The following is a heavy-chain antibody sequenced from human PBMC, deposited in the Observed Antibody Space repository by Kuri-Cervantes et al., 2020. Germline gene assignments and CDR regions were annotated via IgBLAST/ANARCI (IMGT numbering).Heavy chain of an antibody. V-gene: IGHV4-34*01. CDR1: GGSFSGYY. CDR3: ARGRNRSALYFDY. Sequence: SETLSLTCAVYGGSFSGYYWSWIRQPPGKGLEWIGEINHSGSTNYNPSLKSRVTISVDTSKNQFSLKLSSVTAADTAVYYCARGRNRSALYFDYWGQGTLVTSPQ. J-gene: IGHJ4*02. CDR2: INHSGST.